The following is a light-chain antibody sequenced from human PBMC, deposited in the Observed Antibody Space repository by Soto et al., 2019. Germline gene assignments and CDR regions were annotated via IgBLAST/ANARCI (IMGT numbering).Light chain of an antibody. CDR1: QSIAYW. CDR2: AAS. J-gene: IGKJ1*01. V-gene: IGKV1-5*01. CDR3: QQYNSFSKT. Sequence: DIQMTQSPSRLSASVGDRVTITCRASQSIAYWLAWYQQKPGKAPNLLIYAASTLESGVPSRFSGSGHGTEFTLTIASLQPDDSATYYCQQYNSFSKTFGRGTKVDI.